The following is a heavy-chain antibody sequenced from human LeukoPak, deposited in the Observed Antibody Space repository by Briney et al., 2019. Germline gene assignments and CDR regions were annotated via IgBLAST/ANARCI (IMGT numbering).Heavy chain of an antibody. D-gene: IGHD2-15*01. CDR3: ARWSTQTGLY. V-gene: IGHV3-53*01. Sequence: PGGSLRLSCAASGFTVSLNFKTWVRQAPGKGLEWVSVLYSGGSIYYADSVKGRFTISRDNSKNTLYLQMNSLRAEDTAVYYCARWSTQTGLYWGQGTLVTVSS. CDR1: GFTVSLNF. CDR2: LYSGGSI. J-gene: IGHJ4*02.